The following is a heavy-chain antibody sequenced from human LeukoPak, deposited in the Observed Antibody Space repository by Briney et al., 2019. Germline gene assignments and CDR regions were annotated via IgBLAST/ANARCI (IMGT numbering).Heavy chain of an antibody. Sequence: PGGSLRLSCAASGFTFSSYAMSWVRQAPGKGLEWVSAISGSGGSTYYADSVKGRFTISRDNSKNTLNLQMNSLRAEDTAVYYCAKGDIVVVPAATTNWFDPWGQGTLVTVSS. CDR1: GFTFSSYA. CDR2: ISGSGGST. D-gene: IGHD2-2*01. J-gene: IGHJ5*02. CDR3: AKGDIVVVPAATTNWFDP. V-gene: IGHV3-23*01.